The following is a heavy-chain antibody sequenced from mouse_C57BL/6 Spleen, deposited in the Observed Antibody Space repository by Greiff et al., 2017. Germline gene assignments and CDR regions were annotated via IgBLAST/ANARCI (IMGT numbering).Heavy chain of an antibody. CDR1: GFNIKDAY. CDR2: VDPENGDT. Sequence: VQLQQSVAELVRPGASVKLSCTASGFNIKDAYMHWVKQRPEQGLEWIGWVDPENGDTKYASKFQGKATVTADTSSNTTYLQLSSLTSEDTAIYCCAGTYGSSYAFGDWGQGTLVTVAA. J-gene: IGHJ3*01. V-gene: IGHV14-3*01. D-gene: IGHD1-1*01. CDR3: AGTYGSSYAFGD.